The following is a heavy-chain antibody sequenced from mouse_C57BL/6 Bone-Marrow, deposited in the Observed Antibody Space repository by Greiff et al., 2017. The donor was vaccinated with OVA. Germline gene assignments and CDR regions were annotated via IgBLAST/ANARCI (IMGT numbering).Heavy chain of an antibody. CDR2: IYPGDGDT. CDR1: GYAFSSYW. D-gene: IGHD1-1*01. Sequence: QVQLQQSGAELVKPGASVKISCKASGYAFSSYWMNWVKQRPGKGLEWIGQIYPGDGDTNYNGKFKGKATLTADKSSSPAYMQLSSLTSEDSAVYFCARYGTTVVAGGHGYAMDYWGQGTSVTVSS. V-gene: IGHV1-80*01. J-gene: IGHJ4*01. CDR3: ARYGTTVVAGGHGYAMDY.